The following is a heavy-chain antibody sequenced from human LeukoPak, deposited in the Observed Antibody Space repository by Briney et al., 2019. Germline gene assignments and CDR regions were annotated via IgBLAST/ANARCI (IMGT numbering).Heavy chain of an antibody. J-gene: IGHJ4*02. CDR2: IFTSGST. V-gene: IGHV4-61*02. CDR3: ARGELF. CDR1: GDSISGSTHY. Sequence: SETLSLTCTVSGDSISGSTHYWSWIRQPAGKGLEWIGRIFTSGSTNYNPSLKSRVTISIDTSKNQFSLMLSSLTAADTAVYYCARGELFWGPGTLVTVSS. D-gene: IGHD1-26*01.